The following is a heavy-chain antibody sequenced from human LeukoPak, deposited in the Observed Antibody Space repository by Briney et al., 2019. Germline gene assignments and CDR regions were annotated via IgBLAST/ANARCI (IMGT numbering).Heavy chain of an antibody. CDR1: GGSISSYY. D-gene: IGHD2-21*02. V-gene: IGHV4-59*01. J-gene: IGHJ6*02. Sequence: SQTLSLTCTVSGGSISSYYWSWIRQPPGKGLEWIGYIYYSGSTNYNPSLKSRVTISVDTSKNQFSLKLSSVTAADTAVYYCARDSKVVVTAPDGMDVWGQGTTVTVSS. CDR3: ARDSKVVVTAPDGMDV. CDR2: IYYSGST.